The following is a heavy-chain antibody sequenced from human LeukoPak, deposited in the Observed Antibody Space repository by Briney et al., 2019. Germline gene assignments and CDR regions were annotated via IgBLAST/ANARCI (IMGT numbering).Heavy chain of an antibody. D-gene: IGHD6-19*01. CDR3: ARHVLAVAGTYYGMDV. V-gene: IGHV4-34*01. CDR1: GGSFSGYY. J-gene: IGHJ6*02. Sequence: PSETLSLTCAVYGGSFSGYYWSWIRQPPGKGLEWIGEINHSGSTNYNPSLKSRVTISVDTSKNQFFLRLSSVTAADTAVYYCARHVLAVAGTYYGMDVWGQGTTVTVSS. CDR2: INHSGST.